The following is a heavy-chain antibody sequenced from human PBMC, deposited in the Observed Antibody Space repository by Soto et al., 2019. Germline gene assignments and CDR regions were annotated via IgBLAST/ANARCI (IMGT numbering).Heavy chain of an antibody. CDR3: ARGGDSSGSWPRY. Sequence: GSFTLSCVASGSTFRGDSMNWVRQAPGKGLEWVSSVSSSSSYIYYAGSLKGRFTISRDNAKNSLYLQMNSLRVEDTAVYYCARGGDSSGSWPRYWGQGTLVTVPS. J-gene: IGHJ4*02. V-gene: IGHV3-21*01. CDR2: VSSSSSYI. D-gene: IGHD3-22*01. CDR1: GSTFRGDS.